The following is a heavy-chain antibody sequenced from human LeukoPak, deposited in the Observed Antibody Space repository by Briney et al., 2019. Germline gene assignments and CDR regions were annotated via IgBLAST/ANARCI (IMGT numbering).Heavy chain of an antibody. CDR3: ARDDPNWDPSSYYFDS. CDR1: GFTFSSYS. V-gene: IGHV3-48*02. CDR2: ITASGTAM. J-gene: IGHJ4*02. Sequence: GGSLRLSCAASGFTFSSYSMNWVRQAPGKGLEWVSHITASGTAMFYADSVKGRFTISRDNAKNSLYLQMNSLRDEDTAVYYCARDDPNWDPSSYYFDSWGQGVLVTVSS. D-gene: IGHD3-10*01.